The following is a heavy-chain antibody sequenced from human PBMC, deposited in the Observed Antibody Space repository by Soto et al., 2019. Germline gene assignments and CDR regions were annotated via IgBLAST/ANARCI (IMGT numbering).Heavy chain of an antibody. V-gene: IGHV4-30-4*01. CDR2: IYYSGST. CDR1: GGSISSGDYY. Sequence: PSETLSLTCTVSGGSISSGDYYWSWIRQPPGKGLEWIGYIYYSGSTYYNPSLKSRVTISVDTSKNQFSLKLSSVTAADTAVYYCASCPQNCITTSPCCLFFDYWGQGTLVTVSS. CDR3: ASCPQNCITTSPCCLFFDY. D-gene: IGHD2-2*01. J-gene: IGHJ4*02.